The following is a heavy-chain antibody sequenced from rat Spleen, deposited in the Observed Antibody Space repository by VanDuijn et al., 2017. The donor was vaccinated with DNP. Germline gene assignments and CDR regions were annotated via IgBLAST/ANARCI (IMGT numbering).Heavy chain of an antibody. Sequence: EVQLVESGGDLVQPGRSLKLSCVAFGFTFNDYWMAWIRQAPKKGLELVTYISFEGSSSYFGDSVKGRFTISRDNAKSTLYLQMNGLRSEDTAMYFCARGNYPGINTFDYWGQGVMVTVSS. CDR3: ARGNYPGINTFDY. CDR2: ISFEGSSS. V-gene: IGHV5-22*01. J-gene: IGHJ2*01. CDR1: GFTFNDYW. D-gene: IGHD1-4*01.